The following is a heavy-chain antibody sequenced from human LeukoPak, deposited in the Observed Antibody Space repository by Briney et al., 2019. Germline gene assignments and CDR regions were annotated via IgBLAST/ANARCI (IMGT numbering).Heavy chain of an antibody. Sequence: PSETLSLTCAVSGDSINSFDWWSWVRQSPARGLEWIGEIYHSGGTNYNPSLKSRVTISIDKSKNQLSLKLTPVTAADTAVYFCVGNGYYALDSWGQGTLVTVAS. CDR2: IYHSGGT. J-gene: IGHJ4*02. V-gene: IGHV4-4*02. CDR1: GDSINSFDW. D-gene: IGHD2/OR15-2a*01. CDR3: VGNGYYALDS.